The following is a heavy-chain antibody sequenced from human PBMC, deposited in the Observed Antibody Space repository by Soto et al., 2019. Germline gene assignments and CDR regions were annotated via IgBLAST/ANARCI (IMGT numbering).Heavy chain of an antibody. CDR2: ISGSGSTT. CDR1: GFTFKNYA. J-gene: IGHJ6*02. Sequence: EVQLLQSGGGLVPPGGSLRLSCAASGFTFKNYAMNWVRQAPGKGLEWVAIISGSGSTTYYPDSLKGRFTISRDNSKNTLDLQMNSPRVDDTAIYYCAKDQQLTPSYYYGMDVWGQGTTVTVSS. V-gene: IGHV3-23*01. CDR3: AKDQQLTPSYYYGMDV. D-gene: IGHD2-2*01.